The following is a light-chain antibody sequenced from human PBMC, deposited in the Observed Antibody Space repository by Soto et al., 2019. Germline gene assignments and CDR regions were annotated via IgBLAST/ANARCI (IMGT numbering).Light chain of an antibody. J-gene: IGLJ1*01. CDR1: SRYVGGFNY. V-gene: IGLV2-14*01. CDR2: DVS. CDR3: SSYTSSSVYV. Sequence: QSVLTQPASVSGSPGPSVTISCTGTSRYVGGFNYVSWYQQHPGKAPKLMIYDVSNRPSGVSNRFSGSKSGNTASLTISGLQAEDEADYYCSSYTSSSVYVFGTGTKVTVL.